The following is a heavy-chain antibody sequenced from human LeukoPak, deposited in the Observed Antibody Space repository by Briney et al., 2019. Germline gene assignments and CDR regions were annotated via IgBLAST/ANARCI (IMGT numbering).Heavy chain of an antibody. CDR2: IYYSGIT. CDR3: ASHYYGSGSLTYFDY. V-gene: IGHV4-59*01. D-gene: IGHD3-10*01. J-gene: IGHJ4*02. CDR1: GGSISSYY. Sequence: ESSETLSLTCTVSGGSISSYYWSWIRQPPGKGLEWIGYIYYSGITNYNPSLKSRVTISVDTSKNQFSLKLSSVTAADTAVYYCASHYYGSGSLTYFDYWGQGTLVTVSS.